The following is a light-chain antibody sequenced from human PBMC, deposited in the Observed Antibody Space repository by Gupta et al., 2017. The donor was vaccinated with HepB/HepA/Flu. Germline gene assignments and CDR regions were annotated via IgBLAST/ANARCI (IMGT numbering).Light chain of an antibody. CDR3: QKYEIAST. CDR1: QSLNTW. CDR2: QVS. Sequence: DIQITRSPSTLSASVGDRATITCRASQSLNTWLAWYQQKPGNTPKLLIHQVSILESGVSSRCSGSGSGREFTITISSLEHDDFVTYYRQKYEIASTFGQGTKVEIK. V-gene: IGKV1-5*03. J-gene: IGKJ2*01.